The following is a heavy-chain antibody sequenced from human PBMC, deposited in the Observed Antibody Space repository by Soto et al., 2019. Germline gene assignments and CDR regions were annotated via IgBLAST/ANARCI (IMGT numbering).Heavy chain of an antibody. CDR1: GYTFTSYD. J-gene: IGHJ5*02. Sequence: ASVKVSCKASGYTFTSYDINWVRQATGQGLEWMGWMNPNSGNTGYAQKFQGRVTMTRNISISTAYMELSSLRSEDTAVYYCARGRVTIFGVVIVSPNWFDPWGQGTLVTVSS. CDR3: ARGRVTIFGVVIVSPNWFDP. V-gene: IGHV1-8*01. D-gene: IGHD3-3*01. CDR2: MNPNSGNT.